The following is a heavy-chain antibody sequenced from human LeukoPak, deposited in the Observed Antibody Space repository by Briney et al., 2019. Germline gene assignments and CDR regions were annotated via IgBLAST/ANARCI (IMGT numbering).Heavy chain of an antibody. CDR1: GFTFRNYV. CDR3: AREGYYGSGSPPSLYFDY. V-gene: IGHV3-30-3*01. J-gene: IGHJ4*02. Sequence: GGSLRLSCAASGFTFRNYVIHWVRQAPGKGLEWVAVTSSDLNVKLYADSVKGRFTISRDNSRNTLYLQMNSLRPEDTAIYYCAREGYYGSGSPPSLYFDYWGQGTLVTVSS. D-gene: IGHD3-10*01. CDR2: TSSDLNVK.